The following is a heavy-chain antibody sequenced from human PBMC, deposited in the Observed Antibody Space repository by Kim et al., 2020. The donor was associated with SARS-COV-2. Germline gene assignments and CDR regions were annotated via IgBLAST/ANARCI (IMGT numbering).Heavy chain of an antibody. CDR3: ARGYYRYYYDSSGYYLNY. J-gene: IGHJ4*01. Sequence: SETLSLTCAVYGGSFSGYYWSWIRQPPGKGLEWIGEINHSGSTNYNPSLKSRVTISVDTSKNQFSLKLSSVTAADTPVYSCARGYYRYYYDSSGYYLNY. D-gene: IGHD3-22*01. V-gene: IGHV4-34*01. CDR2: INHSGST. CDR1: GGSFSGYY.